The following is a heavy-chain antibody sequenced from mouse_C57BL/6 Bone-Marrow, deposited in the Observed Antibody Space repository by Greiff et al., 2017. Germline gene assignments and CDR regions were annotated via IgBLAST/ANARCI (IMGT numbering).Heavy chain of an antibody. Sequence: EVQLVESGGGLVKPGGSLKLSCAASGFTFSSYTMSWVRQTPEQRLQWVAAISGGGGNTYYPDSVKGRFTISRDNDKNILYLQMSSLGSEDTALYYCSRQVTTVLATKYFDVWGTGTTVTVSS. CDR3: SRQVTTVLATKYFDV. CDR1: GFTFSSYT. J-gene: IGHJ1*03. D-gene: IGHD1-1*01. V-gene: IGHV5-9*01. CDR2: ISGGGGNT.